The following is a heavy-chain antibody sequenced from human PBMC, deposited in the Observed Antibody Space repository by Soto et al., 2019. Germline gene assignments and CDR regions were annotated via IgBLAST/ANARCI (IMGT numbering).Heavy chain of an antibody. CDR1: GYTFTGYY. CDR2: INPNSGCT. D-gene: IGHD3-16*02. CDR3: ARDNDYVWGSYRPGAFDI. Sequence: ASVQVSCKASGYTFTGYYMHWVRQAPGQGLEWMGWINPNSGCTNYAQKVQGWVTMTRDTSISTAYMELSRLRTDDTAGSYRARDNDYVWGSYRPGAFDIWGQGTMVTVSS. V-gene: IGHV1-2*04. J-gene: IGHJ3*02.